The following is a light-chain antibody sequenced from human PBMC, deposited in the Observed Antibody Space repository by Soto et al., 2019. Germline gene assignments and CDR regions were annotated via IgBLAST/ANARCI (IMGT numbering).Light chain of an antibody. CDR2: AAT. Sequence: DIQMTQSPSSLSASLGDRVTITCRASQSINNYLNWYQQEEGKAPKLLIYAATSLQSGVPSRFSGSGSGTEFTLTISSLQPGDFATYYCHQSYNSPYTFGLGIKVDIK. CDR1: QSINNY. CDR3: HQSYNSPYT. J-gene: IGKJ2*01. V-gene: IGKV1-39*01.